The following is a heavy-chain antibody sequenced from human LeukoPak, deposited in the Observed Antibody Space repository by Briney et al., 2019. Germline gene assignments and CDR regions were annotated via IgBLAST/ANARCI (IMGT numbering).Heavy chain of an antibody. CDR1: GFTFDDYA. CDR3: AKALPGSYLEGLDY. V-gene: IGHV3-9*01. CDR2: ISWNSGSI. J-gene: IGHJ4*02. D-gene: IGHD1-26*01. Sequence: PGGPLRLSCAASGFTFDDYAIHWVRQAPGKGLEWVSGISWNSGSIGYADSVKGRFTISRDNAKNSLYLQMNSLRAEDTALYYCAKALPGSYLEGLDYWGQGTLVTVAS.